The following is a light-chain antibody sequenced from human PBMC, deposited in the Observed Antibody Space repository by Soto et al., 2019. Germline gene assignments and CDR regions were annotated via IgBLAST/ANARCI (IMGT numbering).Light chain of an antibody. CDR1: QSVNSN. J-gene: IGKJ5*01. CDR3: QQYGSASIT. Sequence: EIVMTQSPATLSVSPGERATLSCRASQSVNSNLAWYQQKPGQAPRLIIYGASTRATGIPARFSGSGSGTDFTLTISRLEPDDVALYHCQQYGSASITLGQGTRLEIK. CDR2: GAS. V-gene: IGKV3-15*01.